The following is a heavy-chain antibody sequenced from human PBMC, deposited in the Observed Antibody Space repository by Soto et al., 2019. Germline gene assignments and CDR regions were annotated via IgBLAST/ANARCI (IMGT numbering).Heavy chain of an antibody. V-gene: IGHV1-69*01. CDR3: ERWAYSSLTYDDDGGDF. Sequence: QVQLVQSGAAVKKPGSSVKVSCKASRGTFSSYAISWVRQAPGQGLEWMGGIIPIFGTANYAQQFQGRVTITADVSTSPTYIDLSSLRSEDVAVYDCERWAYSSLTYDDDGGDFWGQGTTVTAPS. CDR2: IIPIFGTA. CDR1: RGTFSSYA. D-gene: IGHD4-17*01. J-gene: IGHJ6*02.